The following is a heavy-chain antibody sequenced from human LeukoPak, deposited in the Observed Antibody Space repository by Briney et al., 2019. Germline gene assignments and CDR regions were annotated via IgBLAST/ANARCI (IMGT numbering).Heavy chain of an antibody. Sequence: GGSLRLSCAASGFTFDGYGMSWVRQAPGKGLEWVSGINWNGGSTGYADSVKGRFTISRDNAKNSLYLQMNSLRAEGTALYYCATRRGYYGSGSSYYFDYWGQGTLVTVSS. V-gene: IGHV3-20*04. D-gene: IGHD3-10*01. CDR3: ATRRGYYGSGSSYYFDY. J-gene: IGHJ4*02. CDR2: INWNGGST. CDR1: GFTFDGYG.